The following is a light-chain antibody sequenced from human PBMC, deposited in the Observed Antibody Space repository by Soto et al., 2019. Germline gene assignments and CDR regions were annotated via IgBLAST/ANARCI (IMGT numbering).Light chain of an antibody. Sequence: EIVMTQSPATLSVSPGERATLSCRASQSVSSNLAWYQQKPGQAPRLLIYGASTRATGIPARFRGSGSGTEFTLTISSLQSEDFAIYSCQQYNNWPLTLGGGTKVDIK. V-gene: IGKV3-15*01. CDR2: GAS. CDR3: QQYNNWPLT. J-gene: IGKJ4*01. CDR1: QSVSSN.